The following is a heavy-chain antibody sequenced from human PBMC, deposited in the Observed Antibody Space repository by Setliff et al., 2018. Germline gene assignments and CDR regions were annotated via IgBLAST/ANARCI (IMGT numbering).Heavy chain of an antibody. J-gene: IGHJ4*02. D-gene: IGHD3-16*01. V-gene: IGHV4-34*01. CDR2: SNHGGST. CDR3: RFCSPDYHNDY. CDR1: GESFSNNY. Sequence: NPSETLSLTCSVYGESFSNNYWSWIRQTPGKGLEMIGESNHGGSTSYHPSRKSRLTLSVDTSKNQFSLKLTSVTAADTAVYYCRFCSPDYHNDYLGPGPLVPVSS.